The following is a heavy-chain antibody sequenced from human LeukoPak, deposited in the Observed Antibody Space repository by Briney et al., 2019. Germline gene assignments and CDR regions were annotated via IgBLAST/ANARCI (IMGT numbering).Heavy chain of an antibody. CDR1: GSSISSSSHY. CDR2: IYYSGNT. Sequence: SETLSLTCTVSGSSISSSSHYWGWIRQPPGKGLEWIGSIYYSGNTYYNPSLKSRVTISVDTSKNQFSLRLSSVSAADTAVYYCARSKDSMTSDYWGQGTLVTVSS. CDR3: ARSKDSMTSDY. V-gene: IGHV4-39*01. D-gene: IGHD3-22*01. J-gene: IGHJ4*02.